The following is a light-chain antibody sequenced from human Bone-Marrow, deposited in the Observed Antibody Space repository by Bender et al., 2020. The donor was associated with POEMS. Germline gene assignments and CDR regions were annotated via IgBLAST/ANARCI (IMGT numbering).Light chain of an antibody. V-gene: IGLV2-8*01. Sequence: QSALTQPASVSGSPGQSITISCTGTSSDVGRYDYVSWYQQHPGKAPKLMIYEVTKRPSGVPDRFSGSKSGNTASLTISGLQAEDEADYYCCSYAGSNRWVFGGGTKLTVL. CDR2: EVT. CDR1: SSDVGRYDY. CDR3: CSYAGSNRWV. J-gene: IGLJ3*02.